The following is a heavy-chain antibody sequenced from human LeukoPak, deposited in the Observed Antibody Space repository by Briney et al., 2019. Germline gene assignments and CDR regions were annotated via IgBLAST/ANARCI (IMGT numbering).Heavy chain of an antibody. D-gene: IGHD6-13*01. CDR1: GYTFTSYG. CDR2: ISAYNGNT. Sequence: ASVKVSCKASGYTFTSYGISWLRQAPRQGLEWMGWISAYNGNTDYAQKLQGRVTMTTDTSTSTAYMELRSLRSDDTAVYYCARAPQQLIDAFDIWGQGTMVTVSS. CDR3: ARAPQQLIDAFDI. J-gene: IGHJ3*02. V-gene: IGHV1-18*01.